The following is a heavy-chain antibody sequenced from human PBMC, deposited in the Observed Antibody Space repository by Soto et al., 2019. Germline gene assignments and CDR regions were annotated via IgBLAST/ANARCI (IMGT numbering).Heavy chain of an antibody. CDR2: IYYSGST. CDR3: ASPGDSSGYYPFDY. Sequence: QVQLQESGPGLVKPSETLSLTCTVAGGSISSYYWSWIRQPPGKGLEWIGYIYYSGSTNYNPSLKSRVTISVDTSKNQFSLKLSSVTAADTAVYYCASPGDSSGYYPFDYWGQGTLVTVSS. J-gene: IGHJ4*02. V-gene: IGHV4-59*08. CDR1: GGSISSYY. D-gene: IGHD3-22*01.